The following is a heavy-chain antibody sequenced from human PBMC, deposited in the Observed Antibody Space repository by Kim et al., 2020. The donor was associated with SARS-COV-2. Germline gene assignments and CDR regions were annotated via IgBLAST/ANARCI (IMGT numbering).Heavy chain of an antibody. J-gene: IGHJ4*02. CDR3: ARDAGDGYNFVY. CDR1: GASVSSYY. D-gene: IGHD5-12*01. Sequence: SETLSLTCTVSGASVSSYYWNWIRQPPGRGLEWIGYFYHSGTANYNPSLKSRVTMSVDTSKNHFFLKLNSLTDADTAVYYCARDAGDGYNFVYWGQGSLVTVSS. V-gene: IGHV4-59*02. CDR2: FYHSGTA.